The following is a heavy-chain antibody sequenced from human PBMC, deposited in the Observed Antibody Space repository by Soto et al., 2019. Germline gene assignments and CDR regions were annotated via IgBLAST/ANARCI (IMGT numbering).Heavy chain of an antibody. CDR3: ARGPDDSDVPRWDH. J-gene: IGHJ4*02. CDR2: INLRGGTT. CDR1: GYNFNQYY. V-gene: IGHV1-46*02. D-gene: IGHD4-17*01. Sequence: QVQLVQSGPEVRKPGASVRLSCATSGYNFNQYYIHWVRQAPGQGLEWMGIINLRGGTTEYAHKFRGRVTVTGDTYTRTPYMELSSLRSEDTAVYFCARGPDDSDVPRWDHWGQGTLITVSS.